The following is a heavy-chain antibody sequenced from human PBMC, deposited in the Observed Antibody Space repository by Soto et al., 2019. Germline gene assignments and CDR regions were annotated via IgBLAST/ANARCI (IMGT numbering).Heavy chain of an antibody. Sequence: EVQLLESGGGLVQPGGSLRLSCAASGFTFSSYAMSWVRQAPGKGLEWVSAMSGGTSSTYYADSVKGRFTISRDNSKNTMYLQRNSLRAEDTVVYYCAKERWAADGTPTLDSWGQGTLVTVSS. CDR2: MSGGTSST. D-gene: IGHD6-13*01. CDR3: AKERWAADGTPTLDS. V-gene: IGHV3-23*01. J-gene: IGHJ4*02. CDR1: GFTFSSYA.